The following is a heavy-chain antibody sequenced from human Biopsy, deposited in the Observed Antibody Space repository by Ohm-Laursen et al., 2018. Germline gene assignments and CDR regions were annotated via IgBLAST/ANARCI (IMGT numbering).Heavy chain of an antibody. V-gene: IGHV3-15*01. CDR1: GFTFTNAW. CDR2: IKRKTDGGAT. D-gene: IGHD1-14*01. Sequence: SLRLSCAASGFTFTNAWMSWVRQAPGKGPEWVGLIKRKTDGGATDYAAPVKGRFTISRDDSKNTLYLQMNSLKTEDTAVYYCTTEVGIAYYYYYGMDVRGQGTTVTVSS. CDR3: TTEVGIAYYYYYGMDV. J-gene: IGHJ6*01.